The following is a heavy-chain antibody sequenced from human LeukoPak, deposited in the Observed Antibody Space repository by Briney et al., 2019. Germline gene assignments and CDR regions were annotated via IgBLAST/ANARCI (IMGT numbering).Heavy chain of an antibody. CDR3: ARVGYSSSWYYYYYYMDV. D-gene: IGHD6-13*01. CDR1: GFHFSSHG. Sequence: PGGTLRLSCAASGFHFSSHGMNWVRQAPGKGLEWLSGVSPPGGGTYYADSVKGRFTISRDDSKNTLSLQMNSLRAEDTAVYYCARVGYSSSWYYYYYYMDVWGKGTTVTISS. V-gene: IGHV3-23*01. CDR2: VSPPGGGT. J-gene: IGHJ6*03.